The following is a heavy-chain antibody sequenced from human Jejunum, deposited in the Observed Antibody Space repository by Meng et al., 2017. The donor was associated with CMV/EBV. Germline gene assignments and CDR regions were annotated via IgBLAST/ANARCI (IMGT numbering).Heavy chain of an antibody. CDR2: ISSSGSTI. D-gene: IGHD3-10*01. CDR3: AREIRPIDY. V-gene: IGHV3-11*01. J-gene: IGHJ4*02. Sequence: RLSCAASGFTFSVSYMSWIRQAPGMGLEWVSYISSSGSTIYYADSVKGRFTISRDNAKNSLYLQMNSLRADDTAVYYCAREIRPIDYWGQGTLVTVSS. CDR1: GFTFSVSY.